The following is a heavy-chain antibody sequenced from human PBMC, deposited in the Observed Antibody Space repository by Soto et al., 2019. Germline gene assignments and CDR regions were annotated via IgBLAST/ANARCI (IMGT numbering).Heavy chain of an antibody. D-gene: IGHD2-15*01. J-gene: IGHJ6*02. V-gene: IGHV3-30*18. Sequence: QVQLVESGGGVVQPGRSLRLSCAASGFTFSSYGMHWVRQAPGKGLEWVAVISYDGSNKYYADSVKGRFTIYRDNSKNTLYLQMNSLRAEDTAVYYCAKDLTVVMWYYYGMDVWGQGTTVTVSS. CDR2: ISYDGSNK. CDR1: GFTFSSYG. CDR3: AKDLTVVMWYYYGMDV.